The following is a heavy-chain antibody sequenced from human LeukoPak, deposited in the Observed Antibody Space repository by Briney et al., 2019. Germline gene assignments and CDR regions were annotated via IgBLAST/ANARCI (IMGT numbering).Heavy chain of an antibody. Sequence: PGGSLRLSCAASGFTFDDYAMHWVRQAPGKGLEWVSGISWNSGSIGYADSVKGRFTISRDNAKNSLYLQMNSLRAEDTAVYYCAKDGYYDSSGGADYWGQGTLVTVSS. CDR3: AKDGYYDSSGGADY. V-gene: IGHV3-9*01. CDR2: ISWNSGSI. CDR1: GFTFDDYA. J-gene: IGHJ4*02. D-gene: IGHD3-22*01.